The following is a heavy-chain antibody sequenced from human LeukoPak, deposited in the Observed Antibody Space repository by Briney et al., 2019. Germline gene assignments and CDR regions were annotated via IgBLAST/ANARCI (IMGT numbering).Heavy chain of an antibody. D-gene: IGHD3-10*01. Sequence: GGTLRLSCAASGFTFSSYAMSWVRQAPGKGLEWVSGFSVTDGITYYADSVKGRFTISRDNSKNTLYLQMNSLRVEDTAVYYCAKGRVRGVIKNGFDYWGQGTLVTVSS. CDR2: FSVTDGIT. J-gene: IGHJ4*02. CDR1: GFTFSSYA. CDR3: AKGRVRGVIKNGFDY. V-gene: IGHV3-23*01.